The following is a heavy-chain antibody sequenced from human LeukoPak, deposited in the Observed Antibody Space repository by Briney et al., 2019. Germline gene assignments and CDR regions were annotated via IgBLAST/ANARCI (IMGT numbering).Heavy chain of an antibody. D-gene: IGHD6-13*01. CDR1: GGSSSGYY. J-gene: IGHJ5*02. Sequence: PSETLSLTCAVYGGSSSGYYWSWIRQPPGKGLEWIGEMNHSGSTNYNPSLKSRVTISVDTSKNQFSLKLSSVTAADTAVYYCARGGRVAAAGRIRNWFDPWGQGTLVTVSS. V-gene: IGHV4-34*01. CDR2: MNHSGST. CDR3: ARGGRVAAAGRIRNWFDP.